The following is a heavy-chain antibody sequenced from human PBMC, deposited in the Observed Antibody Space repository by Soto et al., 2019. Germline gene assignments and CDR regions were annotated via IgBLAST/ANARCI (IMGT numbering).Heavy chain of an antibody. CDR3: ARARKLPSEESHYGMDV. V-gene: IGHV3-72*01. CDR2: ARKKANSYTT. D-gene: IGHD2-2*01. Sequence: LEWVARARKKANSYTTEYAASVKGRFIISRDDSKNSMYLQMSSLKIEDTAVYYCARARKLPSEESHYGMDVWGQGTTVTVSS. J-gene: IGHJ6*02.